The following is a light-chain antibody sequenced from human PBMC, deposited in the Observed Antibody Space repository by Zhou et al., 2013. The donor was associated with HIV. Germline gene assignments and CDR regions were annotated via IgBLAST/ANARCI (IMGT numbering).Light chain of an antibody. CDR2: RAT. CDR1: QSISSW. V-gene: IGKV1-5*03. Sequence: DIQXTQSPSTLSASVGDRVTITCRASQSISSWLAWYQQKPGKAPKLLIYRATTLESGVPSRFSGSGSGTEFTLTISSLQPDDFATYYCQQYYSYSYTFGQGTKVEIK. J-gene: IGKJ2*01. CDR3: QQYYSYSYT.